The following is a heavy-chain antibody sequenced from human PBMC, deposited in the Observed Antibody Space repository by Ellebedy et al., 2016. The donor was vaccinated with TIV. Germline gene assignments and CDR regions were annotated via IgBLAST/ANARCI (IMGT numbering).Heavy chain of an antibody. Sequence: GESLKISCAASGFTFSSYWMSWVRQAPGKGLEWVANIKQDGSEKYYVDSVKGRFTISRDNAKNSLYLQMNSLRAEDTAVYYCARDKRAHYYYGMDVWGQGTTVTVSS. CDR3: ARDKRAHYYYGMDV. V-gene: IGHV3-7*03. CDR1: GFTFSSYW. CDR2: IKQDGSEK. J-gene: IGHJ6*02.